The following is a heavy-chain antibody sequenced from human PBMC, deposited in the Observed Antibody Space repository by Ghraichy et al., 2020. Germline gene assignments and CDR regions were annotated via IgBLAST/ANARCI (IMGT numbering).Heavy chain of an antibody. CDR1: GFSFSGYS. J-gene: IGHJ6*02. CDR3: ARGSRVVRFYYYDGMDV. Sequence: GESLSLSCVGSGFSFSGYSMNWVRQSPGKGLEWVSYITSSSRSIFYADSVKGRFTISRDNAKNSLSLQMNSLRDEDTAVYYCARGSRVVRFYYYDGMDVWGQGTTVTVSS. CDR2: ITSSSRSI. V-gene: IGHV3-48*02. D-gene: IGHD4-23*01.